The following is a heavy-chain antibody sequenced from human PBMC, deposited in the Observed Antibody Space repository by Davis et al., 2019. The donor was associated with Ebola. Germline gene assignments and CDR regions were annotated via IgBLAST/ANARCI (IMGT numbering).Heavy chain of an antibody. CDR1: GFTFSSYA. CDR2: ISYDGSNK. D-gene: IGHD2-21*01. CDR3: AKDLPRPYYDY. V-gene: IGHV3-30*04. J-gene: IGHJ4*02. Sequence: PGGSLRLSCAASGFTFSSYAMHWVRQAPGKGLEWVAVISYDGSNKYYADSVKGRFTISRDNSRNTVYLQMNSLRAEDTAVYYCAKDLPRPYYDYWGQGTLVTVSS.